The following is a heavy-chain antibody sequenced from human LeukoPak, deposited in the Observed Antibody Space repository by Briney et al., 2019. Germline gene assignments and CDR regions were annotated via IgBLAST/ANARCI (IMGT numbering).Heavy chain of an antibody. CDR2: ISSIGGST. Sequence: GESLRLSCAASGFTFSSYAMHWVRQAPGKGLEYVSAISSIGGSTYYANSVKGRFTISRDNSKNTLYLQMGSLRAEDMAVYYCARAIGYCSGGSCYSSPYYGMDVWGQGTTVTVSS. D-gene: IGHD2-15*01. CDR1: GFTFSSYA. CDR3: ARAIGYCSGGSCYSSPYYGMDV. V-gene: IGHV3-64*01. J-gene: IGHJ6*02.